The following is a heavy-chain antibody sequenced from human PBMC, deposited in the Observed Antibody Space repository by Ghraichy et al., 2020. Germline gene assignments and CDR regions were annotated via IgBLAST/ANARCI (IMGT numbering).Heavy chain of an antibody. CDR2: ISYDGSNK. D-gene: IGHD2-15*01. CDR1: GFTFSSYG. CDR3: ANSYCSGGSCQAGSFDY. Sequence: GSLRLSCAASGFTFSSYGMHWVRQAPGKGLEWVAVISYDGSNKYYADSVKGRFTISRDNSKNTLYLQMNSLRAEDTAVYYCANSYCSGGSCQAGSFDYWGQGTLVTVSS. V-gene: IGHV3-30*18. J-gene: IGHJ4*02.